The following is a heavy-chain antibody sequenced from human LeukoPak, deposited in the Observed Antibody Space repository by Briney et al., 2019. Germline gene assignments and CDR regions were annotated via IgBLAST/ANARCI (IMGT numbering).Heavy chain of an antibody. V-gene: IGHV3-48*01. CDR3: ARGYSSSWFDFDY. D-gene: IGHD6-13*01. CDR1: GFTFSSYS. J-gene: IGHJ4*02. Sequence: PGGSLRLSCAASGFTFSSYSMNWVRQAPGKGLESVSYISSSSSTIYYADSVKGRFTISRDNAKNSLYLQMNSLRAEDTAVYYCARGYSSSWFDFDYWGQGTLVTVSS. CDR2: ISSSSSTI.